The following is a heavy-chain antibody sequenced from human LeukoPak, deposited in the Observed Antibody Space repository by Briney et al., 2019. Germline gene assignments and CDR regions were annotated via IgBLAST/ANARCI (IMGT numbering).Heavy chain of an antibody. V-gene: IGHV3-20*04. CDR2: INWNGGST. CDR3: ARAGVGAYDAFDI. J-gene: IGHJ3*02. CDR1: GVTFSSYS. D-gene: IGHD1-26*01. Sequence: GGSLRLSCAASGVTFSSYSLNWVRQAPGKGLEWVSGINWNGGSTGYADSVKGRFTISRDNAKNSLYLQMNSLRAEDTALYYCARAGVGAYDAFDIWGQGTMVTVSS.